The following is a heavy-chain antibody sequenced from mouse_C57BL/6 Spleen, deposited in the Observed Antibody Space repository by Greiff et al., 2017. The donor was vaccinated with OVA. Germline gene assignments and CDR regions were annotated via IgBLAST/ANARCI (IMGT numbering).Heavy chain of an antibody. CDR1: GYAFSSYW. J-gene: IGHJ3*01. CDR3: ARSYDYDGVAY. V-gene: IGHV1-80*01. CDR2: IYPGDGDT. D-gene: IGHD2-4*01. Sequence: QVTLKVSGAELVKPGASVKISCKASGYAFSSYWMNWVKQRPGKGLEWIGQIYPGDGDTNYNGKFKGKATLTADKSSSTAYMQLSSLTSEDSAVYFCARSYDYDGVAYWGQGTLVTVSA.